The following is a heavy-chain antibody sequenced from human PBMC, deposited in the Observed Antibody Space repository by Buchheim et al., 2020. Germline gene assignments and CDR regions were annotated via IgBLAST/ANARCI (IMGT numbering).Heavy chain of an antibody. CDR3: AKVRDNLWFGELWYFDY. CDR1: GFTFSSYA. V-gene: IGHV3-23*01. J-gene: IGHJ4*02. CDR2: ISGSGGST. D-gene: IGHD3-10*01. Sequence: EVQLLESGGGLVQPGGSLRLSCAASGFTFSSYAMSWVRQAPGKGLEWVSAISGSGGSTYYADSVKGRFTIFRDNSKNTLYLQMNSLRAEDTAVYYCAKVRDNLWFGELWYFDYWGQGTL.